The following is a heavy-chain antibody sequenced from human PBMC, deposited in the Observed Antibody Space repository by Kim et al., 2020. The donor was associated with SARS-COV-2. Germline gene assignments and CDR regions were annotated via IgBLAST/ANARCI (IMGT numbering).Heavy chain of an antibody. CDR1: GFTFTDYY. Sequence: GGSLRLSCTASGFTFTDYYLAWIRQTPEKGLEWISYISSSADTLYYAKSVRGRFTVSRDNAKNSFYLQMNSLRAEDTALYYCARSVGFEIIFDLWGQGTMVAVP. V-gene: IGHV3-11*04. D-gene: IGHD3-10*01. CDR2: ISSSADTL. J-gene: IGHJ4*01. CDR3: ARSVGFEIIFDL.